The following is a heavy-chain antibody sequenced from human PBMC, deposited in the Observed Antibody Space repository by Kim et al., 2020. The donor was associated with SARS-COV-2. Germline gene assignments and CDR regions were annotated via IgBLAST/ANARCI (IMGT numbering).Heavy chain of an antibody. V-gene: IGHV1-2*02. J-gene: IGHJ5*02. D-gene: IGHD3-3*01. CDR2: INPKNGDT. CDR3: ARDKADFGAEFDP. CDR1: GYTFTDYF. Sequence: ASVKVSWKASGYTFTDYFMHWIRQTPGQGLEWMGRINPKNGDTRYAQKFGGRVTMTGDTSTSTAYMELSRLRSDDTAVYFCARDKADFGAEFDPWGQGTLVAVSS.